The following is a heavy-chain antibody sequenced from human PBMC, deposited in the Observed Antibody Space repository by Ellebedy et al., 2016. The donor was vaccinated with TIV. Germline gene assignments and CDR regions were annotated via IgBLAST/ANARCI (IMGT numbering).Heavy chain of an antibody. CDR3: ARDHHRLSH. CDR1: GFTFSDYY. V-gene: IGHV3-11*01. J-gene: IGHJ4*02. CDR2: ISSSGNTI. Sequence: PGGSLRLSCAASGFTFSDYYMSWIRQAPGKGLEWVSYISSSGNTIYYVDSVKGRFTISRDNANNSLYLQLNSLRAEDTAFYYCARDHHRLSHWGQGTLVTVSS.